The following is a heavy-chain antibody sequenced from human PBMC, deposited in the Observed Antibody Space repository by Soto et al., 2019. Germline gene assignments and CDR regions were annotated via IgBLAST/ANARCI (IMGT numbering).Heavy chain of an antibody. D-gene: IGHD6-6*01. V-gene: IGHV1-69*01. Sequence: QVRLMQSGAEVKKPGSSVKVSCKASGGAFSNYAISWVRQAPGQGLEWMGGIIPIFGSTKSAQKVQGRVTMTPDQSTTTAYMELTSLTSDDTGVYFCARPANIAGRPGDHFYYYGMDLWGQGTTVTVSS. CDR3: ARPANIAGRPGDHFYYYGMDL. CDR2: IIPIFGST. J-gene: IGHJ6*02. CDR1: GGAFSNYA.